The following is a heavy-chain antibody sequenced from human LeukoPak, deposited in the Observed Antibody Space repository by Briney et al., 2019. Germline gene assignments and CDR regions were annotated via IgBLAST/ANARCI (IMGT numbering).Heavy chain of an antibody. CDR3: ARDLRTFTTVTTFRFDP. V-gene: IGHV1-2*02. J-gene: IGHJ5*02. CDR2: INPNSGGT. D-gene: IGHD4-17*01. Sequence: GASVKVSCKASGYTFTGYYMHWVRQAPGQGLEWMGWINPNSGGTNYAQKFQGRVTMTRDTSISTAYMELSRLRSDDTAVYYCARDLRTFTTVTTFRFDPWGQGTLVTVSS. CDR1: GYTFTGYY.